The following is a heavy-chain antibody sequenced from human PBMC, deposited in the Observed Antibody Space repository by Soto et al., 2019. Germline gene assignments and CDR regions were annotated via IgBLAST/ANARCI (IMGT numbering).Heavy chain of an antibody. Sequence: SETLSLTCTVSGGSVSSGSYYWSWIRQPPGKGLEWIGYIYYSGSTNYNPSLKSRVTISVDTSKNQFSLKLSSVTAADTAVYYCARGTYDFWSGYRYYYYYGMDVWGQGTTVTVSS. D-gene: IGHD3-3*01. CDR2: IYYSGST. J-gene: IGHJ6*02. V-gene: IGHV4-61*01. CDR1: GGSVSSGSYY. CDR3: ARGTYDFWSGYRYYYYYGMDV.